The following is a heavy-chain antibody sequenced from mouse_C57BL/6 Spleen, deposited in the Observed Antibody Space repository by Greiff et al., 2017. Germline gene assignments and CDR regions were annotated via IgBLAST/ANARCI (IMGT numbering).Heavy chain of an antibody. CDR3: ARSYGYDGGFAY. J-gene: IGHJ3*01. CDR2: IYPGSGST. V-gene: IGHV1-55*01. CDR1: GYTFTSYW. Sequence: VQLQQSGAELVKPGASVKMSCKASGYTFTSYWITWVKQRPGQGLEWIGDIYPGSGSTNYNEKFKSKATLTVDTSSSTAYMQLSSLTSEDSAVYYCARSYGYDGGFAYWGQGTLVTVSA. D-gene: IGHD2-2*01.